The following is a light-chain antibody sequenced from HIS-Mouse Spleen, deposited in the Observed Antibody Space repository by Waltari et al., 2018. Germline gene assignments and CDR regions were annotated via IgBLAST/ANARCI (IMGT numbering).Light chain of an antibody. CDR1: QSVGSSY. CDR3: QQYGSSPPT. J-gene: IGKJ1*01. V-gene: IGKV3-20*01. Sequence: EIVFTHSRGPVSFSPGERATLPHRPSQSVGSSYLAWYQQKPGQAPRLLIYGASSRATGIPDRFSGSGSGTDFTLTISRLEPEDFAVYYCQQYGSSPPTFGQGTKVEIK. CDR2: GAS.